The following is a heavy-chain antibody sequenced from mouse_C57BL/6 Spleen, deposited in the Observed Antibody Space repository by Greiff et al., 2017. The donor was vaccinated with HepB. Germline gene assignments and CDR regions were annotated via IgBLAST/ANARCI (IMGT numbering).Heavy chain of an antibody. Sequence: QVQLKQPGAELVKPGASVKLSCKASGYTFTSYWMHWVKQRPGQGLEWIGMIHPNSGSTNYNEKFKSKATLTVDKSSSTAYMQLSSLTSEDSAVYYCARLGGTTVVRVMDYWGQGTSVTVSS. J-gene: IGHJ4*01. V-gene: IGHV1-64*01. CDR3: ARLGGTTVVRVMDY. D-gene: IGHD1-1*01. CDR1: GYTFTSYW. CDR2: IHPNSGST.